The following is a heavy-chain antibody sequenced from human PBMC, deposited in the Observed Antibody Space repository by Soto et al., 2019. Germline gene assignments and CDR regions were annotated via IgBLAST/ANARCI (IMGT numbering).Heavy chain of an antibody. CDR2: IYPDDSDI. CDR1: GYSFNSYW. CDR3: ARRTGLLYSD. J-gene: IGHJ4*02. D-gene: IGHD2-21*01. V-gene: IGHV5-51*01. Sequence: PGESLKISFKGSGYSFNSYWIGWVRQMPGKGLEWMGVIYPDDSDIRYSPSFQGQVTISADKSISTAYLQWSSLKASDSGIYYCARRTGLLYSDWGQGTLVTVSS.